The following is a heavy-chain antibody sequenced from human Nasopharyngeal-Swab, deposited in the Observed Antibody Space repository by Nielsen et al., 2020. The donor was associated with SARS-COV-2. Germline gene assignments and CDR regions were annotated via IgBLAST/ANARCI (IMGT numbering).Heavy chain of an antibody. CDR1: VCTFSGSA. CDR2: IRSKANSYAT. J-gene: IGHJ4*02. CDR3: TRESPSYYDFWSATDY. V-gene: IGHV3-73*01. Sequence: GESLKISCAASVCTFSGSAMHWVRQASGTGLEWVGRIRSKANSYATAYAASVKGRFTISRDDSKNTAYLQMNSLKTEDTAVYYCTRESPSYYDFWSATDYWGQGTLVTVSS. D-gene: IGHD3-3*01.